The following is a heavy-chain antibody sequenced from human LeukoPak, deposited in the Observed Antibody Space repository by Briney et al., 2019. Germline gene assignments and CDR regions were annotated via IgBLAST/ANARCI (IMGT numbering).Heavy chain of an antibody. D-gene: IGHD3-10*01. V-gene: IGHV4-39*01. J-gene: IGHJ5*02. CDR3: ARGRPDGSGSYYKFDP. Sequence: SVTLSLTCTVSGGSISSSSYYWGWIRQPPGKGLEWIGSIYYSGRTYYNPSLKSRVTISVNTSKKQFSLKLSSVTAADTAVYYCARGRPDGSGSYYKFDPWGQGTLVTVSS. CDR1: GGSISSSSYY. CDR2: IYYSGRT.